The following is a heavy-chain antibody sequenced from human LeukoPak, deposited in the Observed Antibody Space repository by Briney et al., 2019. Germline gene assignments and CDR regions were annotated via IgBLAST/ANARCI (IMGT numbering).Heavy chain of an antibody. D-gene: IGHD6-19*01. V-gene: IGHV1-69*13. CDR2: IIPIFGTA. CDR3: ARDSSGGGSNWFDP. CDR1: GGTVSSYA. J-gene: IGHJ5*02. Sequence: SVTVSCRASGGTVSSYAISWVRQAPGHGLEWMGGIIPIFGTANYAQKFQGRVTITADESTSTAYMELSSLRSEDTDVYYCARDSSGGGSNWFDPWGQGTLVTVSS.